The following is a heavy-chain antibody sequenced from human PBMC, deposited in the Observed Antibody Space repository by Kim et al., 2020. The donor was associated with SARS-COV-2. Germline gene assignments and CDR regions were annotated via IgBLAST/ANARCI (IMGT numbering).Heavy chain of an antibody. V-gene: IGHV4-59*01. Sequence: NPSLKSRVTISVDTSKYQFSLKLSSVTAADTAVYYCARAPPGYSSSWYDYWGQGTLVTVSS. J-gene: IGHJ4*02. D-gene: IGHD6-13*01. CDR3: ARAPPGYSSSWYDY.